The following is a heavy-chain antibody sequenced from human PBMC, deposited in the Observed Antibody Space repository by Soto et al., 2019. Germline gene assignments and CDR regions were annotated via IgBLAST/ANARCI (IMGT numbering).Heavy chain of an antibody. Sequence: GGSLRLSCAASGFTFSSYWMHWVRQAPGKGLVWVSRINSDGSSTSYADSVKGRFTISRDNAKNTLYLQMNSLRAEDTAVYYCARDTSQIYDILTGPLDYWGQGTLVTVSS. V-gene: IGHV3-74*01. CDR2: INSDGSST. D-gene: IGHD3-9*01. CDR1: GFTFSSYW. J-gene: IGHJ4*02. CDR3: ARDTSQIYDILTGPLDY.